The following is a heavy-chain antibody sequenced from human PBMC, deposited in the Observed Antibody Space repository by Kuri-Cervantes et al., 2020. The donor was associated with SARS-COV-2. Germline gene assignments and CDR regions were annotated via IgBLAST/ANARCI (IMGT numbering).Heavy chain of an antibody. J-gene: IGHJ6*03. CDR1: GYRFTDYG. CDR3: ARGRRRPIYDFYYYMDV. V-gene: IGHV1-18*01. CDR2: ISTYNGST. D-gene: IGHD2-15*01. Sequence: ASVKVSCKASGYRFTDYGVSWVRQAPGQGLERMGWISTYNGSTNYAQKLQGRVTMTTDTSTTTAYMELRSLRSDDTAVYYCARGRRRPIYDFYYYMDVWGKGTTVTVSS.